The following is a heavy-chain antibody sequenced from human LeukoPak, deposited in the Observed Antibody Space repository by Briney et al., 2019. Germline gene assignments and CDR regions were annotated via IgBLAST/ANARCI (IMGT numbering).Heavy chain of an antibody. CDR1: GFTFDDYA. J-gene: IGHJ4*02. CDR3: ARDGFKFDY. D-gene: IGHD6-25*01. Sequence: GGSLRLSCAASGFTFDDYAMHWVRQAPGKGLEWVSGISWNSGSIGYADSVKGRFTISRDNAKNSLYLQMNSLRAEDTAVYYCARDGFKFDYWGQGTLVTVSS. V-gene: IGHV3-9*01. CDR2: ISWNSGSI.